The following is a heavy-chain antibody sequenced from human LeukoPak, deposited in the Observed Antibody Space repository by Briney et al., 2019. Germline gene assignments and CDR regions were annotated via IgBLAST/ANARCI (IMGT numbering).Heavy chain of an antibody. CDR2: IKQDGSEK. CDR1: GLTFSSYW. D-gene: IGHD5-18*01. V-gene: IGHV3-7*01. Sequence: PGGCLRLSCAPSGLTFSSYWMSSVRQAPGKWLEWVANIKQDGSEKYYVDSVKGRFTISRDNAKNSLYLQINSLRAEDTAVYYCASEADTSKVGDAFDIWGQGTMVTVSS. J-gene: IGHJ3*02. CDR3: ASEADTSKVGDAFDI.